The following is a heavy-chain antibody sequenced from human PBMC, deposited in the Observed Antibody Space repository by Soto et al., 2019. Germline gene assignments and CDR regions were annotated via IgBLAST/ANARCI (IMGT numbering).Heavy chain of an antibody. Sequence: VASVKVSCKASGYTFTSYGISWVRQAPGQGLEWMGWISAYNGNTNYARKLQGRVTMTTDTSTSTAYMELRSLRSDDTAMYYCARVKGYFGTYYDFWSGYYKGGDYYYGMDVWGQGTTVTVSS. CDR3: ARVKGYFGTYYDFWSGYYKGGDYYYGMDV. CDR1: GYTFTSYG. J-gene: IGHJ6*02. V-gene: IGHV1-18*01. CDR2: ISAYNGNT. D-gene: IGHD3-3*01.